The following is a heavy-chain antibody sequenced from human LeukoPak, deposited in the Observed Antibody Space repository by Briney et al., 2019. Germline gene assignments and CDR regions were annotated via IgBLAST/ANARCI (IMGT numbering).Heavy chain of an antibody. Sequence: PGGSLRLSCEASGFTFSNYDMNWVRQAPGKGLEWVSYISSSSSTIYYADSVKGRFTISRDNAKNSLYLQMNSLRAEDTAVYYCARIGEGDDDYYGSGSRWPSVNQFDYWGQGTLVTVSS. D-gene: IGHD3-10*01. J-gene: IGHJ4*02. CDR1: GFTFSNYD. CDR2: ISSSSSTI. CDR3: ARIGEGDDDYYGSGSRWPSVNQFDY. V-gene: IGHV3-48*01.